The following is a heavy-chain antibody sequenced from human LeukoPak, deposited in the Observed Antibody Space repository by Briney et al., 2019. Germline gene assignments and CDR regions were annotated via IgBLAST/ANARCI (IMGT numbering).Heavy chain of an antibody. CDR3: ARLNDYGDYYFYYGMDV. V-gene: IGHV4-59*07. CDR1: GGSISSYY. D-gene: IGHD4-17*01. Sequence: SDTLSLPCTVSGGSISSYYWSWIRQPPGKGLEWVGYNYYSGSTNYNPSLKSRVTISVDTSKIPFALKLISVTAADTAVYYCARLNDYGDYYFYYGMDVWGQGTAVTVSS. CDR2: NYYSGST. J-gene: IGHJ6*02.